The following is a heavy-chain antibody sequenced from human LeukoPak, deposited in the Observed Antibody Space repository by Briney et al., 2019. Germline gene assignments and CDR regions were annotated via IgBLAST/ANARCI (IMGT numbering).Heavy chain of an antibody. D-gene: IGHD3-10*01. V-gene: IGHV5-51*01. CDR2: IYPSDSDT. J-gene: IGHJ5*02. CDR1: GYSFTSYW. CDR3: ARHGPYGSGSYEGWFDP. Sequence: GESLKIPCKGSGYSFTSYWIGWVRQMPGKGLEWMGIIYPSDSDTRYSPSFQGQVTISADKSISTAYLQWSSLKASDTAMYYCARHGPYGSGSYEGWFDPWGQGTLVTVSS.